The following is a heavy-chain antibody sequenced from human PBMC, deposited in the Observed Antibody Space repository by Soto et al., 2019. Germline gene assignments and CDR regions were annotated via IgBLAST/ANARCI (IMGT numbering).Heavy chain of an antibody. CDR3: GKVGPCIAAAGHYYYYYGMDV. V-gene: IGHV4-59*01. D-gene: IGHD6-13*01. CDR1: GGSISSYY. Sequence: SETLSLTCTVSGGSISSYYWSWIRQPPGKGLEWIGYIYYSGSTNYNPSLKSRVTISVDTSKNQFSLKLSSVTAADTAVYYCGKVGPCIAAAGHYYYYYGMDVWGQGTTVTVSS. J-gene: IGHJ6*02. CDR2: IYYSGST.